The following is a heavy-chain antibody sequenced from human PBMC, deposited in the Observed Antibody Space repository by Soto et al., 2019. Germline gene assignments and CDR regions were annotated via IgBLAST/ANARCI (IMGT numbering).Heavy chain of an antibody. CDR3: AKSNCGGDCPIDY. D-gene: IGHD2-21*02. CDR2: ISGSGGST. J-gene: IGHJ4*02. CDR1: VFTFSSYA. Sequence: GGSLRLSCAASVFTFSSYAMSWVRQAPGKGLEWVSAISGSGGSTYYADSVKGRFTISRDNSKNTLYLQMNSLRAEDTAVYYCAKSNCGGDCPIDYWGQGTLVTVSS. V-gene: IGHV3-23*01.